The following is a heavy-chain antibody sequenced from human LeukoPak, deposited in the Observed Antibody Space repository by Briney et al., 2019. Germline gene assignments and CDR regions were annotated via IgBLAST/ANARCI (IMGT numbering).Heavy chain of an antibody. V-gene: IGHV3-33*01. CDR2: IWFDGSKK. CDR3: ARDVGNFAWGTAHFDP. Sequence: GGSLRLSCAASGFTFSNHGFHWVRQAPGKGLEWVGLIWFDGSKKHYADSVKGRFTISRDDSKNTLYMEMNSLRAEDTAVYYCARDVGNFAWGTAHFDPWGQGTLVIVSS. D-gene: IGHD3-16*01. J-gene: IGHJ4*02. CDR1: GFTFSNHG.